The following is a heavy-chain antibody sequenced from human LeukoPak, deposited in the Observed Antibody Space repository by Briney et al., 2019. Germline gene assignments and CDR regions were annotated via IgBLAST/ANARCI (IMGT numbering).Heavy chain of an antibody. D-gene: IGHD3-22*01. V-gene: IGHV1-2*06. CDR2: INPNSGGT. CDR1: GYTLTGYY. Sequence: GASVKVSCKASGYTLTGYYMHWVRQAPGQGLEWMGRINPNSGGTNYAQKFQGRVTMTRDTSISTVYMELSRLRSDDTAVYYCARVGYYESSGYHEYWGQGTLVTVSS. J-gene: IGHJ4*02. CDR3: ARVGYYESSGYHEY.